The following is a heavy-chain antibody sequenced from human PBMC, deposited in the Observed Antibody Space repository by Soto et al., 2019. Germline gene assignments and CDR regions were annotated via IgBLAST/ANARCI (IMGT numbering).Heavy chain of an antibody. D-gene: IGHD1-7*01. J-gene: IGHJ4*02. CDR3: ARAPANWNYYFDY. CDR2: IKQDGSEK. CDR1: GFTFSSYW. Sequence: GGSLRLSCAASGFTFSSYWMSWVRQAPGKGLEWVANIKQDGSEKYYVDSVKGRFTISRDNAKNSLYLQMNSLRAEDTAVYYCARAPANWNYYFDYWGQGTLVTVSS. V-gene: IGHV3-7*01.